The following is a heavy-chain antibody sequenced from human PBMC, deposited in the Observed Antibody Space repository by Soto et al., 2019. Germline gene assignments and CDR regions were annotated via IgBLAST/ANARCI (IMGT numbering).Heavy chain of an antibody. CDR1: GFTFSSYS. CDR2: IYSGGST. Sequence: PGGSLRLSCAASGFTFSSYSMNGVRQAPGKGLEWVSVIYSGGSTYYADSVKGRFTISRDNSKNTLYLQMNSLRAEDTAVYYCARDHPYTAMGFQHWGQGTLVTVSS. J-gene: IGHJ1*01. V-gene: IGHV3-53*01. D-gene: IGHD5-18*01. CDR3: ARDHPYTAMGFQH.